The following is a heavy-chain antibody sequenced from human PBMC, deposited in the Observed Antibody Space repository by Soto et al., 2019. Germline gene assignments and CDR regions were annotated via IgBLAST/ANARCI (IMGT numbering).Heavy chain of an antibody. D-gene: IGHD3-16*01. CDR2: IGTAGDT. V-gene: IGHV3-13*01. CDR1: GFTFSSYD. CDR3: ARGGDLWDAFDI. Sequence: GGSLRLSCAASGFTFSSYDMHWVRQATGKGLEWVSAIGTAGDTYYPGSVKGRFTISRENAKNSLYLQMNSLRAGDTAVYYCARGGDLWDAFDIWGQGTMVTFSS. J-gene: IGHJ3*02.